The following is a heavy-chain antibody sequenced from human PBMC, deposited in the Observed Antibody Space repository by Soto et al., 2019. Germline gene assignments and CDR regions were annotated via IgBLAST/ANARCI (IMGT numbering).Heavy chain of an antibody. CDR3: AKGGDFWSGPFDY. J-gene: IGHJ4*02. Sequence: EVQLLESGGGLVQPGGSLRLSCAASGFTFSSYAMSWVRQAPGKGLEWVSAISGSGGSTYYADSVKGRFTISRDNTKNTLYLQMNSLRAKDTAVYYCAKGGDFWSGPFDYWGQGTLVTVSS. CDR1: GFTFSSYA. V-gene: IGHV3-23*01. CDR2: ISGSGGST. D-gene: IGHD3-3*01.